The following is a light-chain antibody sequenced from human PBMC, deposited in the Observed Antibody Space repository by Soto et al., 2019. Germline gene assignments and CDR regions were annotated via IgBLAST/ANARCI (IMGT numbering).Light chain of an antibody. CDR1: QTITTF. Sequence: DIRVTQAPSSLSASVGDRVTITCRASQTITTFLNWYLQRPGQAPKLLIYAASNLHARVPSRFSGSGSGTECTLTISSLQPEDFGSYYCQQSYSSPGIFGGGTKVEIK. CDR2: AAS. CDR3: QQSYSSPGI. V-gene: IGKV1-39*01. J-gene: IGKJ4*01.